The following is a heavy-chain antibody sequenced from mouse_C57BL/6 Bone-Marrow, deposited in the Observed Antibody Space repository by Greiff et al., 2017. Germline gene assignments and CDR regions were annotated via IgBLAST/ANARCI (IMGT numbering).Heavy chain of an antibody. CDR3: DKKEI. J-gene: IGHJ2*01. CDR1: GYAFTNYL. Sequence: QVQLQQSGAELVRPGTSVKVSCKASGYAFTNYLIEWVKQRPGQGLEWIGVINPGSGGTNYNEKFKGKSTLTAHKSSSTAYMQLSSLTSEDSAVYFCDKKEIWGQGPTLTVSA. V-gene: IGHV1-54*01. CDR2: INPGSGGT.